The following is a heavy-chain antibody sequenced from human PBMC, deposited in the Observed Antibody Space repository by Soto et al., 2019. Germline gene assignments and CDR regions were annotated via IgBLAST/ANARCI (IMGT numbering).Heavy chain of an antibody. V-gene: IGHV3-30-3*01. Sequence: PGGSLRLSCAASGFTFSSYAMHWVRQAPGKGLEWVAVISYDGSNKYYADSVKGRFTISRDNSKNTLYLQMNSLRAEDTAVYYCARKQLWHGIDYWGQGTLVTVSS. D-gene: IGHD5-18*01. CDR3: ARKQLWHGIDY. CDR1: GFTFSSYA. J-gene: IGHJ4*02. CDR2: ISYDGSNK.